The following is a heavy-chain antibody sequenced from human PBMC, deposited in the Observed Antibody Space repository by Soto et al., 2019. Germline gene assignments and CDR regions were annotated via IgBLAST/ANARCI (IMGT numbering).Heavy chain of an antibody. Sequence: QVQLVQSGAEVKKPGSSVKVSCKASGGTFSSYAISWVRQAPGQGLEWMGGSIPIFGTANYAQKFQGRVTITADESTSTAYMELSSLRSEDTAVYYCAREGTVTTAYYYYYGMDVWGQGTTVTVSS. D-gene: IGHD4-4*01. CDR3: AREGTVTTAYYYYYGMDV. CDR1: GGTFSSYA. CDR2: SIPIFGTA. J-gene: IGHJ6*02. V-gene: IGHV1-69*01.